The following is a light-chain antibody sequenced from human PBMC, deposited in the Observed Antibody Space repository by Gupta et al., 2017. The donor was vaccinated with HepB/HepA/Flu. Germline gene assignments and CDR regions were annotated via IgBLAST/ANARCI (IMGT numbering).Light chain of an antibody. CDR3: HQYNNWPPWT. J-gene: IGKJ1*01. Sequence: TVMTQSPATLSLSPGERATLSCRASQSVGTNLAWYQQKPGQAPRLLIHGASTRATGIPARFSGSGSGTDFTLTISSLQSEDFAVYYCHQYNNWPPWTFGQGTKVESK. CDR2: GAS. V-gene: IGKV3D-15*01. CDR1: QSVGTN.